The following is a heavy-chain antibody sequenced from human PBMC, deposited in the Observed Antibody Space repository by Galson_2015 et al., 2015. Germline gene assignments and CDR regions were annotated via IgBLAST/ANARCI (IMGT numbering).Heavy chain of an antibody. CDR2: ISSSSSTI. CDR3: ARGHSGSYYGATNYDMDV. D-gene: IGHD1-26*01. Sequence: SLRLSCAASVFTFSAYSMHWVRQAPGKGLEWVSYISSSSSTIYYADSVRGRFTISRDNAKNSLYLQMSSLRDEDTAVYYCARGHSGSYYGATNYDMDVWGQGTTVTVS. J-gene: IGHJ6*02. CDR1: VFTFSAYS. V-gene: IGHV3-48*02.